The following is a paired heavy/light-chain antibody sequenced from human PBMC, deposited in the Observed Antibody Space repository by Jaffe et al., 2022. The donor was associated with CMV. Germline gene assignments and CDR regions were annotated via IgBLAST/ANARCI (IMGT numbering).Heavy chain of an antibody. CDR3: ALISVTGTFFEY. CDR2: IYPVDSDA. V-gene: IGHV5-51*01. D-gene: IGHD6-19*01. CDR1: GYNFADSW. J-gene: IGHJ4*02. Sequence: EVQLVQSGVEVKKPGESLKISCKGSGYNFADSWIGWVRQKPGKGLEWMGIIYPVDSDARYSPSLQGQVTISADTSISTAYLQWSSLKASDTAMYYCALISVTGTFFEYWGQGTLVSVSS.
Light chain of an antibody. CDR3: QQYYRTPQET. CDR1: QAIGNS. V-gene: IGKV1-NL1*01. J-gene: IGKJ1*01. CDR2: GAS. Sequence: DIQMTQSPSSLSASVGDRVTITCRASQAIGNSLAWYQQHPGKAPKLLLYGASRLQSGVPSRFSGSGSGTDYTLTISSLQPEDFATYYCQQYYRTPQETFGPGTKVEVK.